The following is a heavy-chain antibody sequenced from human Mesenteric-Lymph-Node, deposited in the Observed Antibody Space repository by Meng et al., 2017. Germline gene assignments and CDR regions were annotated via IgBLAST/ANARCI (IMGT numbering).Heavy chain of an antibody. D-gene: IGHD1-26*01. V-gene: IGHV4-30-4*08. CDR2: IYYSGST. CDR1: GGSFSGYY. J-gene: IGHJ5*02. CDR3: ARGQRSYSGSYPEWFDP. Sequence: QLQLQESGPGLVKPSGTLSLTCAVYGGSFSGYYWSWIRQPPGKGLEWIGCIYYSGSTYYNPSLKGRVTISVDTSKNQFSLNLSSVTAADTAVYYCARGQRSYSGSYPEWFDPWGQGTLVTVSS.